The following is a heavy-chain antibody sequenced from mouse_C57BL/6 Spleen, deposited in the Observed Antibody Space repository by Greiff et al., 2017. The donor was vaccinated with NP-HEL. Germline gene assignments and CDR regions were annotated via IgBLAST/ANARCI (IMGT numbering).Heavy chain of an antibody. V-gene: IGHV1-81*01. CDR1: GYTFTSYG. Sequence: VQLQESGAELARPGASVKLSCKASGYTFTSYGISWVKQRTGQGLEWIGEIYPRSGNTYYNEKFKGKATLTADKSSSTAYMELRSLTSEDSAVYVCATPVVAACYAMDYWGQGTSVTVSA. J-gene: IGHJ4*01. D-gene: IGHD1-1*01. CDR2: IYPRSGNT. CDR3: ATPVVAACYAMDY.